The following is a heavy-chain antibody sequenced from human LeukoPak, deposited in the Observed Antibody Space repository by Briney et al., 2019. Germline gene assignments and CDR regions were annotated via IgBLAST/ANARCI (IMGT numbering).Heavy chain of an antibody. Sequence: GGSLRLSCAASGFSFSSFAMSWVRQGPARGLEWVSSMRGNGETFYSDSVKGRWTLSSDSSRNTVYFQLNNLRVEDTAIYYCARASWVSSTDAVRWGQGTLVTVSS. V-gene: IGHV3-23*01. D-gene: IGHD3-16*01. CDR1: GFSFSSFA. J-gene: IGHJ4*02. CDR3: ARASWVSSTDAVR. CDR2: MRGNGET.